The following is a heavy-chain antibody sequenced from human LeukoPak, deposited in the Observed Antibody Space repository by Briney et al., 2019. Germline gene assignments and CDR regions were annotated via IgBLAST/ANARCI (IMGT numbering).Heavy chain of an antibody. Sequence: SVKVSCKASGGTFSSYAISWVRQAPGQGPEWMGGIIPIFGTANYAQKFQGRVTITADESTSTAYMELSSLRSEDTAVYYCARVSGDYDFWSGYYNANWFDPWGQGTLVTVSS. CDR1: GGTFSSYA. CDR3: ARVSGDYDFWSGYYNANWFDP. CDR2: IIPIFGTA. V-gene: IGHV1-69*01. D-gene: IGHD3-3*01. J-gene: IGHJ5*02.